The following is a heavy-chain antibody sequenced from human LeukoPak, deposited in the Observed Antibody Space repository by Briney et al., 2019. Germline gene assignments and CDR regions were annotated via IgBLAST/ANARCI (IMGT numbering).Heavy chain of an antibody. CDR3: ASWPVGWYGEDS. Sequence: GGSLRLSCSATGLSVSSNFMSWVPHAPGNGLEWVSVIYGGGSTYYADSVKGRFTITRDTPKNTLYLQMNSLRVEDTAVYYCASWPVGWYGEDSWGQGTLVTVSS. D-gene: IGHD6-19*01. J-gene: IGHJ4*02. CDR1: GLSVSSNF. V-gene: IGHV3-53*01. CDR2: IYGGGST.